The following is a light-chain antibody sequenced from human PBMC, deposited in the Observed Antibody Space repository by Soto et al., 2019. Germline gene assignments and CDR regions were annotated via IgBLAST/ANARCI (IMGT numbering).Light chain of an antibody. Sequence: QSVLTQPPSASGTPGQRVNISCSGSSSNIGSNYVYWYRQFPGTSPKLLIQRNNQRPSGVPARFSGSKSGTSASLAISGPRSEDEADYYCGGCDDSLSGPVFGGGTQLTVL. CDR3: GGCDDSLSGPV. CDR2: RNN. CDR1: SSNIGSNY. V-gene: IGLV1-47*01. J-gene: IGLJ2*01.